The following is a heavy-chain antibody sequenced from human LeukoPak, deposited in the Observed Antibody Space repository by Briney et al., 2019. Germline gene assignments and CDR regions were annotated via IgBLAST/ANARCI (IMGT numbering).Heavy chain of an antibody. J-gene: IGHJ4*02. V-gene: IGHV1-18*01. CDR1: GYTFTTYG. Sequence: ASVKVSCXASGYTFTTYGITWVRQAPGQGLAWMGWISGYNSNTNYARKFQGRVTMTTDTSTSTAYMELRSLRSDDTAMYYCARDPTEDFWSGYYAYFDYWGQGTLVTVSS. D-gene: IGHD3-3*01. CDR3: ARDPTEDFWSGYYAYFDY. CDR2: ISGYNSNT.